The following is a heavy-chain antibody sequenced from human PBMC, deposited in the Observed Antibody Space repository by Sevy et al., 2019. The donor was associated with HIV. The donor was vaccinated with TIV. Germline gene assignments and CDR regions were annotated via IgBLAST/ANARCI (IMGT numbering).Heavy chain of an antibody. D-gene: IGHD3-10*01. Sequence: GGSLRLSCAASGFTFSSYWMSWVRQAPGKGLEWVANIKQDGSEKYYVDSVKGRFTISRDNAKNSLYLQMNSLRAEDTAVYDGATDDEYDSAVPASADGIDVWGQGTTVTVSS. V-gene: IGHV3-7*04. CDR1: GFTFSSYW. CDR2: IKQDGSEK. CDR3: ATDDEYDSAVPASADGIDV. J-gene: IGHJ6*02.